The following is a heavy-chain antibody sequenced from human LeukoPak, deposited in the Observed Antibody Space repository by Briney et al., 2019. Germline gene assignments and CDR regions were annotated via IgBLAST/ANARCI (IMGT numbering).Heavy chain of an antibody. J-gene: IGHJ6*02. CDR3: ARDLVPAAIDGMDV. Sequence: GGSLRLSCAASGFTFSSYAMSWVRQAPGKGLEWVSAISGSGGSTYYADSVKGRFTISRDDAKNSLYLQMNCLGAEDTALYYCARDLVPAAIDGMDVWGQGTTVTVSS. CDR2: ISGSGGST. CDR1: GFTFSSYA. V-gene: IGHV3-23*01. D-gene: IGHD2-2*02.